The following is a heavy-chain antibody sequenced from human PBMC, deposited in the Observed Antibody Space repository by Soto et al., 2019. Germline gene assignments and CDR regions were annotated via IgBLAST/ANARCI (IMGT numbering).Heavy chain of an antibody. V-gene: IGHV3-21*01. D-gene: IGHD6-13*01. CDR1: GFTFSSYS. J-gene: IGHJ6*02. CDR2: ISSSSSYI. Sequence: EVQLVESGGGLVKPGGSLRLSCAASGFTFSSYSMNWVRQAPGKGLEWVSSISSSSSYIYYADSVKGRFTISRDNAKNSLYLEMNSLRAEDTAVYYCARDGAQQQLAYYYYHGMDVWGQGTTVTVSS. CDR3: ARDGAQQQLAYYYYHGMDV.